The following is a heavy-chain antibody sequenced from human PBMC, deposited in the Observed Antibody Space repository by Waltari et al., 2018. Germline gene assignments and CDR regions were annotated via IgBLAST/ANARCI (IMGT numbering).Heavy chain of an antibody. V-gene: IGHV5-51*03. CDR1: GYSFTSYW. D-gene: IGHD3-22*01. CDR2: IYPGDSDT. Sequence: EVQLVQSGAEVKKPGESLKISCKGSGYSFTSYWIGWVRQMPGKGLEWMGIIYPGDSDTRYSPSFQGQVTISADKSISTAYLQWSSLKASDTAMYYCARTTYYYDSSGYYPDYWGQGTLVTVSS. J-gene: IGHJ4*02. CDR3: ARTTYYYDSSGYYPDY.